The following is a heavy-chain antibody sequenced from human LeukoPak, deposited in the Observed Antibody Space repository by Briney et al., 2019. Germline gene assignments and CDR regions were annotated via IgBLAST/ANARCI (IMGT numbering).Heavy chain of an antibody. V-gene: IGHV3-23*01. CDR2: ISGSGGST. Sequence: GGSLRLSCTASEFTVSGHYMSWVRQAPGKGLEWVSAISGSGGSTYYADSVKGRFTISRDNSKNTLYLQMNSLRAEDTAVYYCAKDRATTDPHYMDVWGKGSTVTVSS. CDR1: EFTVSGHY. CDR3: AKDRATTDPHYMDV. J-gene: IGHJ6*03. D-gene: IGHD1-1*01.